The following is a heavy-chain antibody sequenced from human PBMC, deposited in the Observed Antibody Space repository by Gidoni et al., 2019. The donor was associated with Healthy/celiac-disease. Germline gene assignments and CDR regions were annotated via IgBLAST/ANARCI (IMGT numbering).Heavy chain of an antibody. CDR1: GGSISSSRYY. CDR3: ARHRGYCSSTSCYGRAFDI. V-gene: IGHV4-39*01. J-gene: IGHJ3*02. D-gene: IGHD2-2*01. Sequence: QLQLQESGPGLVKPSETLSLTCTVSGGSISSSRYYWVWIRQPPGKGLDWIGSTYYSGSTYYNPTLKSRVTISVYTAKNQFSLKLSSVTAADTAVYYCARHRGYCSSTSCYGRAFDIWGQGTMGTVSS. CDR2: TYYSGST.